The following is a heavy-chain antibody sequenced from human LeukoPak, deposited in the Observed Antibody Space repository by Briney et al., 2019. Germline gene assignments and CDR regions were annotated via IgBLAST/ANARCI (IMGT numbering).Heavy chain of an antibody. CDR2: FSHSGIT. CDR1: GASISRGSW. CDR3: ARNGGHNQEH. Sequence: SGTLSLTCDVSGASISRGSWWSWVRQPPGKGLEWIGEFSHSGITNFNPSLKSRVTISVDKSRNQFSLNLISVAAADTAVYFCARNGGHNQEHWGQGTLVTVSS. V-gene: IGHV4-4*02. J-gene: IGHJ4*02. D-gene: IGHD1-1*01.